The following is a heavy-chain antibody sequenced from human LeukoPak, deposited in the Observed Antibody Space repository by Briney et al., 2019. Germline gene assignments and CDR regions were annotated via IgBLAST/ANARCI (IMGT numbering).Heavy chain of an antibody. J-gene: IGHJ4*02. CDR2: IYSSGST. CDR1: GGSVSSGSYY. Sequence: SETLSLTCTVSGGSVSSGSYYWGWIRQPPGKGLEWIGNIYSSGSTHYNPSFKSRVLIFVDTSKNQFSLILSSVTASDAAIYYCARLSGPAAKLYSFDYWGQGTVVAVSS. D-gene: IGHD6-25*01. CDR3: ARLSGPAAKLYSFDY. V-gene: IGHV4-39*01.